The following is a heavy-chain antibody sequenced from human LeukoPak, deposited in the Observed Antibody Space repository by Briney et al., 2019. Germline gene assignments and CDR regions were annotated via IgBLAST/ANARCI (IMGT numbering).Heavy chain of an antibody. CDR3: VREKSGGTYDY. J-gene: IGHJ4*02. CDR1: GYTSTAYS. V-gene: IGHV1-46*01. Sequence: GASVKVSCKASGYTSTAYSIQWVRQAPGPVLEWMGTIRPGDTSTTYAQKFQGRVTMTWDMSTTTGYMQLSSLRAKDTAVYQCVREKSGGTYDYSGQGTLVTVSS. CDR2: IRPGDTST. D-gene: IGHD3-16*01.